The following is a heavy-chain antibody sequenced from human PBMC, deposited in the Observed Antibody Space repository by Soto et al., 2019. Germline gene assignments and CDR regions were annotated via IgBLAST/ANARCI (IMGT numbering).Heavy chain of an antibody. CDR2: ISYDGSNK. CDR3: ARTPVAGPRKDHFDY. D-gene: IGHD6-19*01. J-gene: IGHJ4*02. V-gene: IGHV3-30-3*01. Sequence: GGSMELSSAASGFTFRSYAMHWVRQAPGKGLEWVAVISYDGSNKYYADSVKGRFTISRDNSKNTLYLQMNSLRAEDTAVYYCARTPVAGPRKDHFDYWGQGTLVTVSS. CDR1: GFTFRSYA.